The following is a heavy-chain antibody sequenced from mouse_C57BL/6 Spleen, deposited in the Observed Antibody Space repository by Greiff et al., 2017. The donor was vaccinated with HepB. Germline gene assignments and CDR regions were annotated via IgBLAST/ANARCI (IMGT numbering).Heavy chain of an antibody. Sequence: VQVVESGPGLVAPSQSLSITCTVSGFSLTSYAISWVRQPPGKGLEWLGVIWTGGGTNYNSALKSRLSISKDNSKSQVFLKMNSLQTDDTARYYCARIDSSGYGAWFAYWGQGTLVTVSA. J-gene: IGHJ3*01. V-gene: IGHV2-9-1*01. CDR2: IWTGGGT. D-gene: IGHD3-2*02. CDR3: ARIDSSGYGAWFAY. CDR1: GFSLTSYA.